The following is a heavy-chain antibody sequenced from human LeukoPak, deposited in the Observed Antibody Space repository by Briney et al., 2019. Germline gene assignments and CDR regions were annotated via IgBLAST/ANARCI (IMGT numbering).Heavy chain of an antibody. Sequence: SQTLSLTCAISGDSVSSNSAAWNWIRQSPSRGLEWLGRTYYRSKWYNDYAVSVKSRITINPDTSKNQFSLQLNSVTPEDTAVYYCARDVQQQLSDPTNLNAFDIWGQGTMVTVSS. J-gene: IGHJ3*02. CDR1: GDSVSSNSAA. CDR2: TYYRSKWYN. V-gene: IGHV6-1*01. D-gene: IGHD6-13*01. CDR3: ARDVQQQLSDPTNLNAFDI.